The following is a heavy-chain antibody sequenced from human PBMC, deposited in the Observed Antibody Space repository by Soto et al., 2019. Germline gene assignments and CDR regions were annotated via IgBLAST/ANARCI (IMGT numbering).Heavy chain of an antibody. CDR1: GFTFNSYV. D-gene: IGHD2-15*01. J-gene: IGHJ5*02. CDR2: ISGSGSDT. Sequence: EVQLLESGGGLVQPGGSLRLSCAASGFTFNSYVMSWVRQAPGKGLEWVSGISGSGSDTYYADSVKGRFTISRDNSKNTLYLQMNTLRAEDTALYYCTKNGRSGGSGPNWLDPWGQGTLVTVSS. V-gene: IGHV3-23*01. CDR3: TKNGRSGGSGPNWLDP.